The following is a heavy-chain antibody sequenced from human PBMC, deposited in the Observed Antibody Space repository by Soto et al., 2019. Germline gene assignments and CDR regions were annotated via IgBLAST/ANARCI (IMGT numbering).Heavy chain of an antibody. V-gene: IGHV4-59*01. CDR1: GASITHYY. CDR2: FSSTGST. Sequence: SETLSLTCAVSGASITHYYWNWIRQSPGKGLEWIVSFSSTGSTVYNPSLGSRVTISLDTSKNQFSLTLNSVTAADTAVYYCARGGGSPYHNHESDFWGQGTLVTVSS. D-gene: IGHD6-13*01. CDR3: ARGGGSPYHNHESDF. J-gene: IGHJ4*02.